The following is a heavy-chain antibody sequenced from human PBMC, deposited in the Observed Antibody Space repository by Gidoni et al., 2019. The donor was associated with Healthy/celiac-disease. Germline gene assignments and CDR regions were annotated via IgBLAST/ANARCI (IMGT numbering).Heavy chain of an antibody. V-gene: IGHV3-23*01. Sequence: EVQLLEYGGGLVQPGGSLRLSCAASGFTVSSDAMSWVRQAPGKGLEWVSAISGSGGSTYYADSVKGRFTISRDNSKNTLYLQMNSLRAEDTAVYYCAHIPSGSYPEDAFDIWGQGTMVTVSS. D-gene: IGHD1-26*01. CDR1: GFTVSSDA. J-gene: IGHJ3*02. CDR2: ISGSGGST. CDR3: AHIPSGSYPEDAFDI.